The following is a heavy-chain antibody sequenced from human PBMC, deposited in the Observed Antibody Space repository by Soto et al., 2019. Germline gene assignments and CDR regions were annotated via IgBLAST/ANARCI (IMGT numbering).Heavy chain of an antibody. D-gene: IGHD3-22*01. CDR2: ISYDGSNK. J-gene: IGHJ4*02. CDR3: ARDSSYRGYDSSGLPLY. Sequence: PGGSQSLSCTASGFPFSSYSMHWVRQAPGKGLEWVAVISYDGSNKYYADSVKGRFTISRDNSKNTLYLQMNSLRAEDTAVYYCARDSSYRGYDSSGLPLYWGQGTLVTVSS. V-gene: IGHV3-30-3*01. CDR1: GFPFSSYS.